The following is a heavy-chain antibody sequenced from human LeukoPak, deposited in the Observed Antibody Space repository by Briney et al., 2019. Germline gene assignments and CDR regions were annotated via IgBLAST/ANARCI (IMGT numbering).Heavy chain of an antibody. CDR2: ISASGSI. Sequence: PSETLSLTCTVSGGSISSYYWSWIRQPPGKGLEWIGRISASGSINYNPSLKSRVTMSLDTSKNQFSLKLSSVTAADTAVYYCAREITVTRPFDYWGPGTLVTVSS. CDR1: GGSISSYY. D-gene: IGHD4-17*01. CDR3: AREITVTRPFDY. J-gene: IGHJ4*02. V-gene: IGHV4-4*07.